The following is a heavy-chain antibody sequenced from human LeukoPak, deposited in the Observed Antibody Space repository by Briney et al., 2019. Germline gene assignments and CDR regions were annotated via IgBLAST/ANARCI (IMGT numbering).Heavy chain of an antibody. D-gene: IGHD6-19*01. V-gene: IGHV1-2*02. CDR3: ARGIAVAGRGGFDY. CDR1: GYTFTGFY. Sequence: ASVKVSCKASGYTFTGFYMHWVRQAPGQGREWMGWINPNNGGTDYAQKFQDRVTMTRYTSISTAYMELSSLRSDDTAVYYCARGIAVAGRGGFDYWGQGTLVPVSS. CDR2: INPNNGGT. J-gene: IGHJ4*02.